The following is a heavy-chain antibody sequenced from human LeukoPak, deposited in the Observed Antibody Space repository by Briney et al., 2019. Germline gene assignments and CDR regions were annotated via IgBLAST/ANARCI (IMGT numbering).Heavy chain of an antibody. V-gene: IGHV4-59*08. J-gene: IGHJ5*02. CDR3: ASHSRWGNWFDP. CDR1: GGSTSSYY. D-gene: IGHD2-2*01. CDR2: IYYSGST. Sequence: SETLSLTCTVSGGSTSSYYWSWIRQPPGKGLEWIGYIYYSGSTNYNPSLKSRVTISVDTSKTQFSLKLSSVTAADTAVYYCASHSRWGNWFDPWGQGTLVTVSS.